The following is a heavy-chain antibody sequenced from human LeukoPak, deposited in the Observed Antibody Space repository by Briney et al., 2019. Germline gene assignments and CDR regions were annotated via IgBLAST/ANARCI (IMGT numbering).Heavy chain of an antibody. Sequence: PGRSLRLSCAASGFTFSTYAMHWVRQAPGKGLEWVSSISSSSSYIYYADSVKGRFTISRDNAKNSLYLQMNSLRAEDTAVYYCARDVSSGSPQSLDYWGQGTLVTVSS. CDR2: ISSSSSYI. J-gene: IGHJ4*02. CDR1: GFTFSTYA. CDR3: ARDVSSGSPQSLDY. V-gene: IGHV3-21*01. D-gene: IGHD3-10*01.